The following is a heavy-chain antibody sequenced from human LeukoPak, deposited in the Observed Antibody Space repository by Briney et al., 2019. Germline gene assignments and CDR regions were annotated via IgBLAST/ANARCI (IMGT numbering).Heavy chain of an antibody. J-gene: IGHJ3*02. CDR1: GGSVSTGSYY. CDR2: IHTSGTM. D-gene: IGHD3-22*01. V-gene: IGHV4-61*09. Sequence: SETLSLTCTVSGGSVSTGSYYWSWIRQPAGRGLEWIGHIHTSGTMNYNASLKSRVTISVDTSKNQFSLKLSSVTAADTAVYYCATRLHYYYDTSPSFFDIWGQGTMVTVSS. CDR3: ATRLHYYYDTSPSFFDI.